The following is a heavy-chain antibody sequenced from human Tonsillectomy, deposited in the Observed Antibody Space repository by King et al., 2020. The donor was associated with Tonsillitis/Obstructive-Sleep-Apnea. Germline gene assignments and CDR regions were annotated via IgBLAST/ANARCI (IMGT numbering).Heavy chain of an antibody. CDR2: ISYDGSSK. V-gene: IGHV3-30*03. CDR1: GFTFSEYG. CDR3: ASSELRGGDYLGDYYNAMDV. J-gene: IGHJ6*02. Sequence: VQLVESGGGVVQPGRSLRLSCAASGFTFSEYGVHWVRQAPGKGLEWVAIISYDGSSKSYADSVKGRFTISRDNSKSTLYLQMNSLRAEDTAVCYCASSELRGGDYLGDYYNAMDVWGQGTPVTVSS. D-gene: IGHD2-21*02.